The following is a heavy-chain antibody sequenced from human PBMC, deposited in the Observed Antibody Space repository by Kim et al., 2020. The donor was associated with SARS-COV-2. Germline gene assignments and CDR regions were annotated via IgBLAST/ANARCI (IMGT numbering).Heavy chain of an antibody. CDR3: ARDPLIRMSYYDGSGYYLRNNGMYV. CDR2: IKQDGTEK. V-gene: IGHV3-7*01. CDR1: EFTFSSYW. Sequence: GGSLRLSCAASEFTFSSYWMSWIRQAPGKGLEWVANIKQDGTEKYYVDSVKGRFSITRDNAKNSLFLQMNSLRAEDTAVYYCARDPLIRMSYYDGSGYYLRNNGMYVWGQGTTVTVSS. J-gene: IGHJ6*02. D-gene: IGHD3-22*01.